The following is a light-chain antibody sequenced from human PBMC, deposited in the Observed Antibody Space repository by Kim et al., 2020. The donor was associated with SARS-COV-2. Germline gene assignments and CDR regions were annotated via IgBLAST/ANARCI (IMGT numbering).Light chain of an antibody. CDR3: QQFNSYPRT. CDR2: HAS. V-gene: IGKV1-13*02. J-gene: IGKJ1*01. Sequence: AIQLTQSPSSLSASVGDRIQITCRASQGISSAVAWYQQRPGKAPKLLIYHASSLESGVPSRFSGSGSGTDFTLTISSLQPEDFATYYCQQFNSYPRTFGQGTKVDIK. CDR1: QGISSA.